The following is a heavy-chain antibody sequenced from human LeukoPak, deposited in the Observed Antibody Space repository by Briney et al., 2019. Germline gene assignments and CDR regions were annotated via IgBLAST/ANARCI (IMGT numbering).Heavy chain of an antibody. CDR3: SVSLNH. CDR2: IKPDGPER. CDR1: GFPFSNQW. Sequence: GGSLRLSCAASGFPFSNQWMNWVRQAPGKGREWLANIKPDGPERYYVDSVKGRFTISRDNARNSVFLQINNLRGEDTAVYYCSVSLNHWGQGTRVTVSS. J-gene: IGHJ5*02. V-gene: IGHV3-7*01.